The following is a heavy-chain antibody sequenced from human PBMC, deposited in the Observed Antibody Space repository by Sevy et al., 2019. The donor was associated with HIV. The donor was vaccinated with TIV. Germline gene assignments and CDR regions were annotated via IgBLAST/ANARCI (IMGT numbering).Heavy chain of an antibody. CDR2: IKQDGSEK. D-gene: IGHD6-19*01. CDR3: ARDYSSGWSGAFDY. CDR1: GFTFSSYW. Sequence: GGSLRLSCAASGFTFSSYWMSWVRQAPGKGLEWVANIKQDGSEKYYVDSVKGRFTISRDNATNSLYLQMNSLRAEDTAVYYCARDYSSGWSGAFDYWGQGTLVTVSS. J-gene: IGHJ4*02. V-gene: IGHV3-7*03.